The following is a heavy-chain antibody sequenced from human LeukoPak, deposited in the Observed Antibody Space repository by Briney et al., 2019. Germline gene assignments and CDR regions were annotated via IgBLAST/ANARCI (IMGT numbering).Heavy chain of an antibody. D-gene: IGHD3-3*01. V-gene: IGHV1-3*01. CDR2: INAGPGNT. CDR1: GYNFTSYT. J-gene: IGHJ3*02. Sequence: ASEKVSCKASGYNFTSYTIHWVRQAPGQRLEWMGWINAGPGNTKYSQKFQGRVTITRDTSASTAYMDLSNLRSEDTAVFYCAIGISSDTFDIWGQGTMVTVSS. CDR3: AIGISSDTFDI.